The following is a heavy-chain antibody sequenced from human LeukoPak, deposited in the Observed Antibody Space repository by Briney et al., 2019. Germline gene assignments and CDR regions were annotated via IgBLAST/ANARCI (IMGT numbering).Heavy chain of an antibody. Sequence: KPSETLSLTCAVYGGSFSGYYWSWIRQPPGKGLEWIGEINHSGSTNYNPSLKSRVTISVDTSKNQFSLKLSSVTAADTAVYYCARHRQIVGATNPAPPFDYWGQGTLVTVSS. CDR1: GGSFSGYY. J-gene: IGHJ4*02. CDR3: ARHRQIVGATNPAPPFDY. CDR2: INHSGST. D-gene: IGHD1-26*01. V-gene: IGHV4-34*01.